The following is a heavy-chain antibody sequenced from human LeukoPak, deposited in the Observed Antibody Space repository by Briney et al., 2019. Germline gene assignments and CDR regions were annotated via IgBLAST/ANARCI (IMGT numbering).Heavy chain of an antibody. CDR2: ISGSGGST. CDR3: ANHLGYCSSTSCRPPDY. J-gene: IGHJ4*02. CDR1: GFTFSSYA. D-gene: IGHD2-2*01. V-gene: IGHV3-23*01. Sequence: GGSLRLSCAASGFTFSSYAMSWVRQAPGKGLEWVSAISGSGGSTYYADSVKGRFTISRDNSKNTLHLQMNSLRAEDTAVYYCANHLGYCSSTSCRPPDYWGQGTLVTVSS.